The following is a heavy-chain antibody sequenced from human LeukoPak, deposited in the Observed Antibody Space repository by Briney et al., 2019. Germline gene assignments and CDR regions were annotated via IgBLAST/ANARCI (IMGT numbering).Heavy chain of an antibody. CDR3: ARVCASCSSTSCYTPPNWFDP. Sequence: SETLSLTCTVSGGSISSSSYYWGWIRQPPGKGLEWIGSTYYSGSTYYNPSLKSRVTISVDTSKDQFSLKLSSVTAADTAVYYCARVCASCSSTSCYTPPNWFDPWGQGTLVTVSS. J-gene: IGHJ5*02. CDR1: GGSISSSSYY. CDR2: TYYSGST. D-gene: IGHD2-2*02. V-gene: IGHV4-39*07.